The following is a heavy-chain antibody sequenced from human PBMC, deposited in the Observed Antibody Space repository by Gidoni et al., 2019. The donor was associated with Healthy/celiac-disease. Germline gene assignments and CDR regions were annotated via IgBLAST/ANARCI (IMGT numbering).Heavy chain of an antibody. V-gene: IGHV3-48*03. CDR1: GFTFSSYE. J-gene: IGHJ3*02. CDR3: ARDFFWSWSGYLMGDSFDI. Sequence: EVQLVESGGGLVQPGGSLRLSCAASGFTFSSYEMNWVRQAPGKGLEWVSYISSSGSTIYYADSVKGRFTISRDNAKNSLYLQMNSLRAEDTAVYYCARDFFWSWSGYLMGDSFDIWGQGTMVTVSS. D-gene: IGHD3-3*01. CDR2: ISSSGSTI.